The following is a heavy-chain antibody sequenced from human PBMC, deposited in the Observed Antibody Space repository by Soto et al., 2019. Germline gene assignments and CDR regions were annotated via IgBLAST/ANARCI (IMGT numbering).Heavy chain of an antibody. CDR1: GGSISSSSYY. J-gene: IGHJ5*02. V-gene: IGHV4-39*01. Sequence: SETLSLTCTVSGGSISSSSYYWGWIRQPPGKGLEWIGSIYYSGSTYYNPSLKSRVTISVDTSKNQFSLKLSSVTAADTAVYYCARHGSNEAARLGNWFDPWGQGTLVTVSS. CDR3: ARHGSNEAARLGNWFDP. D-gene: IGHD6-6*01. CDR2: IYYSGST.